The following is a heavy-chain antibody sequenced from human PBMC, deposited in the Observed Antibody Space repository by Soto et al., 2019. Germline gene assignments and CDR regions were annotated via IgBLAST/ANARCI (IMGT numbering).Heavy chain of an antibody. CDR1: GDSISSYY. CDR3: ARYVDTASQTDAFDI. J-gene: IGHJ3*02. V-gene: IGHV4-59*01. D-gene: IGHD5-18*01. Sequence: QVQLQESGPGLVKPSETLSLTCTVSGDSISSYYWSWIRQAPGKGLEWIGYIYYTGSTYYNPSLKSRVTMSLDTSKNQLSLNLSSVTAADTAVYYCARYVDTASQTDAFDIWGQGTMVTVSS. CDR2: IYYTGST.